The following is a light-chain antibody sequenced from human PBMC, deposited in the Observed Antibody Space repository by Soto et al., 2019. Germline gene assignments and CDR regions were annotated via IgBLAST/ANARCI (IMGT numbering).Light chain of an antibody. CDR2: GAS. J-gene: IGKJ3*01. V-gene: IGKV3-20*01. Sequence: EIVLTQSPGTLSSSPGERATISCRASQSVSSSYFAWYQQKPGQAPRLLIYGASSMATGIPDRFSGSGSGTDFTLTISRLEPEDFAVYYCQQYGSSPFAFGPGTKVDIK. CDR1: QSVSSSY. CDR3: QQYGSSPFA.